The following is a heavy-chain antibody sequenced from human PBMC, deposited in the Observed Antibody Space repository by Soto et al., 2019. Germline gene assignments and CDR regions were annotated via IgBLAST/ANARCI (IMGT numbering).Heavy chain of an antibody. Sequence: QVQLVESGGVVVQPGRSLRLSCVASGLTFGSYAMHWVRQAPGTGREWVAVIWYDGSDKFYVDSVKGRFTISRDNSKNTLYLQMNSLRAEDTAVYYCASGKHSYGLYYFDNWGQGTLVTVSS. D-gene: IGHD5-18*01. J-gene: IGHJ4*02. CDR1: GLTFGSYA. V-gene: IGHV3-33*01. CDR3: ASGKHSYGLYYFDN. CDR2: IWYDGSDK.